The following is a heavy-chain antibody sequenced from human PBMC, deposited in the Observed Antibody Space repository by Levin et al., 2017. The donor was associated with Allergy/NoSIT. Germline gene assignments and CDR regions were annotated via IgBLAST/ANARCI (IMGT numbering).Heavy chain of an antibody. V-gene: IGHV4-39*01. J-gene: IGHJ4*02. CDR3: ARVRRVTTWSEVGYYFDY. D-gene: IGHD4-11*01. Sequence: TSETLSLTCTVSGGSISSSSYYWGWIRQPPGKGLEWIGSIYYSGSTYYNPSLKSRVTISVDTSKNQFSLKLSSVTAADTAVYYCARVRRVTTWSEVGYYFDYWGQGTLVTVSS. CDR2: IYYSGST. CDR1: GGSISSSSYY.